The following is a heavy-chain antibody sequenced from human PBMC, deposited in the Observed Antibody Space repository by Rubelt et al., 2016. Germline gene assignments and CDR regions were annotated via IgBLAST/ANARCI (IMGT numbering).Heavy chain of an antibody. CDR2: INHSGST. D-gene: IGHD3-16*01. V-gene: IGHV4-34*01. J-gene: IGHJ4*02. CDR3: ARYDYVWGRTKRSGTLDY. Sequence: QVQLQQWGAGLLKPSETLSLTCAVYGGSFSGYYWSWIRQPPGKGLEWIGEINHSGSTNYNPSLKCRVAISVETAKDQVSRKRSYVTAADTAVYYCARYDYVWGRTKRSGTLDYWGQGTLVTVSS. CDR1: GGSFSGYY.